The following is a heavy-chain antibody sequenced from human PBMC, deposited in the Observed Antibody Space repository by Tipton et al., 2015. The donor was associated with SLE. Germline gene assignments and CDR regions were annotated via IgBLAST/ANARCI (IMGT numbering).Heavy chain of an antibody. V-gene: IGHV4-39*07. Sequence: TLSLTCTVSGGSISSSSYYWGWIRQPPGKGLEWIGSIYYSGSTYYNPSLKSRVTISVDTSKNQFSLKLSSVTAADTAVYYCAGGTWYDILTGYYIGPFDYWGQGTLVTVSS. J-gene: IGHJ4*02. CDR2: IYYSGST. CDR1: GGSISSSSYY. CDR3: AGGTWYDILTGYYIGPFDY. D-gene: IGHD3-9*01.